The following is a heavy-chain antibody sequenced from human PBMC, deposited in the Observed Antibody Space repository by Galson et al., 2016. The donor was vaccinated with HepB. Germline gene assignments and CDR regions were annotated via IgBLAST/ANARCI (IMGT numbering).Heavy chain of an antibody. CDR3: VKDMGQLWLLGDS. D-gene: IGHD5-18*01. CDR1: GFTFGRHS. V-gene: IGHV3-64D*06. Sequence: SLRLSCAASGFTFGRHSMNWVRQAPGKGLEYVSGISSNGSSTLYADSVKGRFTTSRDNSKNTLYLHMGSLRAEDTAVYFCVKDMGQLWLLGDSWGQGTLVTVSS. CDR2: ISSNGSST. J-gene: IGHJ4*02.